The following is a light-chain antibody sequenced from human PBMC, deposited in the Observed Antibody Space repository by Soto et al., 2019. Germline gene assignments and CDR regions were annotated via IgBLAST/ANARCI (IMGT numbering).Light chain of an antibody. CDR1: QTVDRNY. CDR2: GIS. J-gene: IGKJ1*01. V-gene: IGKV3-20*01. CDR3: LQYNSYPRT. Sequence: EIVLSQSPGILSLSPGEGATLSCRASQTVDRNYFAWYQQKPGQAPRLLIYGISSRATGIPDRFRGSGSGTDFTLTISSLQPEDFATYYCLQYNSYPRTFGQGTKVDI.